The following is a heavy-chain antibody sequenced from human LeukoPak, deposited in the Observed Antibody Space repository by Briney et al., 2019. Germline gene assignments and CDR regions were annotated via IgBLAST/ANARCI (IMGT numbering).Heavy chain of an antibody. CDR2: INTYNGNT. CDR1: GYTFISYG. CDR3: ARFYCSSISCYPGDY. J-gene: IGHJ4*02. Sequence: ASVKVSCKASGYTFISYGINWVRQAPGQGLEWMGWINTYNGNTNYAQMLQGRVTMTTDTSTSTVYMALRSLSSDDTAVYYCARFYCSSISCYPGDYWGQGTLVTVSS. V-gene: IGHV1-18*01. D-gene: IGHD2-2*01.